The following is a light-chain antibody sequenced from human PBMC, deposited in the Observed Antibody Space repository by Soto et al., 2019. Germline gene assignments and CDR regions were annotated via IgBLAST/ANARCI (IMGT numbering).Light chain of an antibody. CDR1: QSVDSK. CDR2: GAS. V-gene: IGKV3-15*01. CDR3: QHYSTWPWT. J-gene: IGKJ1*01. Sequence: EIVMTQSPATLSVSPGERATLSCRASQSVDSKLAWYQQKPGQGPRLLIYGASYRATGIPARFSGSGSGTEFTLTISSLQSEDFAVYYCQHYSTWPWTFGQGTKVEIK.